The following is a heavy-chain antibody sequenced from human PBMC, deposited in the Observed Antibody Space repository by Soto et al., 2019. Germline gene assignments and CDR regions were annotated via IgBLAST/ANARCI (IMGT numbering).Heavy chain of an antibody. V-gene: IGHV3-30-3*01. CDR2: ISYDGSNK. CDR3: ARDPLYYYGSGSHTFDP. J-gene: IGHJ5*02. Sequence: GGSLRLSCAASGFTFSSYAMHWVRQAPGKGLEWVAVISYDGSNKYYADSVKGRFTISRDNSKNTLYLQMNSLRAEDTAVYYCARDPLYYYGSGSHTFDPWGQGTQVTVSS. CDR1: GFTFSSYA. D-gene: IGHD3-10*01.